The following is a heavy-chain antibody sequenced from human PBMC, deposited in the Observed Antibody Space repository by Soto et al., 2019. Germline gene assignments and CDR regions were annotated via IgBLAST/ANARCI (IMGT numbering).Heavy chain of an antibody. J-gene: IGHJ6*03. CDR1: GGTFSSYA. V-gene: IGHV1-69*05. D-gene: IGHD4-17*01. CDR3: ARTVYDYGDYGGNWYYYYYMDV. Sequence: SVKVSCKASGGTFSSYAISWVRQAPGQGLEWMGGIIPIFGTTNYAQKLQGRVTMTTDTSTSTAYMELRSLRSDDTAVYYCARTVYDYGDYGGNWYYYYYMDVWGKGTTVTVSS. CDR2: IIPIFGTT.